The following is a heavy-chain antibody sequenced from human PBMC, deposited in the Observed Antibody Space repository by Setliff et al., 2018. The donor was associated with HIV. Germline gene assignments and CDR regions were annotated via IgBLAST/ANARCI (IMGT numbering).Heavy chain of an antibody. Sequence: ASVKVSCKASGYTFSTNAIHWVRQAPGQRLEWMGCINAGDDNTRYSQKFQGRVTITRDTSANTAYMELSSLRSEDTAVYYCARGSCGGCYLSDYWGQGTLVTVSS. J-gene: IGHJ4*02. CDR1: GYTFSTNA. V-gene: IGHV1-3*01. CDR3: ARGSCGGCYLSDY. CDR2: INAGDDNT. D-gene: IGHD2-15*01.